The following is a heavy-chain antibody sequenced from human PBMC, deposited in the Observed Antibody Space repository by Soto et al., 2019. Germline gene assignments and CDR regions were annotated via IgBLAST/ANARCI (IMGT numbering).Heavy chain of an antibody. CDR1: GGPISSGDYY. Sequence: QVQLQESGPGLVKPSQTLSLTCTVSGGPISSGDYYWSWIRQPPGKGLERIGYIYYSGSTYYNPSLKSRVTISVDTSKNQFSLKLSSVTAADTAVYYCASLEYSNYWYFDLWGRGTLVTVSS. D-gene: IGHD4-4*01. CDR3: ASLEYSNYWYFDL. J-gene: IGHJ2*01. CDR2: IYYSGST. V-gene: IGHV4-30-4*01.